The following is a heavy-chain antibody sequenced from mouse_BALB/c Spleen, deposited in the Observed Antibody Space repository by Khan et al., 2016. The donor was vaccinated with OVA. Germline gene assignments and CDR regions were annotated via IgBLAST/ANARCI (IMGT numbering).Heavy chain of an antibody. CDR2: ISSGSAPI. D-gene: IGHD2-4*01. CDR3: ARSLMTTWYFDV. Sequence: EVELVESGGGLVQPGGSRKLSCAATGFTFSSFGMHWVRQAPEKGLEWVAYISSGSAPIYYADTVKGRFIISRANPKHTLFQKMTSPRSEETAIYYCARSLMTTWYFDVWGAGTTVTVSS. V-gene: IGHV5-17*02. CDR1: GFTFSSFG. J-gene: IGHJ1*01.